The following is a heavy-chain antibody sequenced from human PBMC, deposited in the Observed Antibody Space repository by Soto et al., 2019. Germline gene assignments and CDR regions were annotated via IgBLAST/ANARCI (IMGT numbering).Heavy chain of an antibody. D-gene: IGHD2-2*01. J-gene: IGHJ6*02. CDR2: INPSGGST. V-gene: IGHV1-46*01. Sequence: RASVKVSCKASGYTFTSYYMHWVRQAPGQGLEWMGIINPSGGSTSYAQKFQGRVTMTRDTSTSTVYMELSSLRSEDTAVYYCARLKGVVVPAAMSYYYYGMDVWGQGTTVTVSS. CDR1: GYTFTSYY. CDR3: ARLKGVVVPAAMSYYYYGMDV.